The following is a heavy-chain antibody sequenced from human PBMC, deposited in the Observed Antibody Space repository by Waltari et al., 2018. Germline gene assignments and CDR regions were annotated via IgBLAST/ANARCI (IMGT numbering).Heavy chain of an antibody. CDR3: ARIPAAIWYYYYMDV. D-gene: IGHD2-2*01. J-gene: IGHJ6*03. CDR1: GGSFSGYY. Sequence: QVQLQQWGAGLLKPSETLSLTCAVYGGSFSGYYWSWIRQPPGKGLEWIGEINHSGSTNYNPSLKSRVTISVDTSKNQFSLKLSSVTAADTAVYYCARIPAAIWYYYYMDVCGKGTTVTVSS. CDR2: INHSGST. V-gene: IGHV4-34*01.